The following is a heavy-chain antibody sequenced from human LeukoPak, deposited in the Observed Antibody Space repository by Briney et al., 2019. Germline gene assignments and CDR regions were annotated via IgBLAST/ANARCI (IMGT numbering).Heavy chain of an antibody. CDR2: ISYDGSNK. V-gene: IGHV3-30-3*01. CDR3: ARDSVAKKNYYYYYGMDV. Sequence: GGSLRLFCAASGFTFSSYAMHWVRQAPGKGLEWVAVISYDGSNKYYADSVKGRFTISRGNSKNTLYLQMNSLRAEDTAVYYCARDSVAKKNYYYYYGMDVWGQGTTVTVSS. D-gene: IGHD5-12*01. J-gene: IGHJ6*02. CDR1: GFTFSSYA.